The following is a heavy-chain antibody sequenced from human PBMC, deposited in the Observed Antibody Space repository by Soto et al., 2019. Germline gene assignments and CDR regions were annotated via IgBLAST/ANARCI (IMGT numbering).Heavy chain of an antibody. CDR1: GFTFSTYS. V-gene: IGHV3-48*02. Sequence: EVQLVESGGGLVPPGGSVRLSCAASGFTFSTYSMNWVRQAPGKGLEWVSFISSSGGTIYYADSVKGRFTISRDNAKNSLYLPMNSLSDEDTAVYYCARLSVRYCSGGSCSQLDYWGQGTLVTVSS. D-gene: IGHD2-15*01. CDR2: ISSSGGTI. J-gene: IGHJ4*02. CDR3: ARLSVRYCSGGSCSQLDY.